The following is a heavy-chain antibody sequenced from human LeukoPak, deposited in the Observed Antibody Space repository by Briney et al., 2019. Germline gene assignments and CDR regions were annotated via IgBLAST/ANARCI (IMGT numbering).Heavy chain of an antibody. CDR2: IYSGGST. D-gene: IGHD4-17*01. CDR3: ARDQDYGDYAGDY. J-gene: IGHJ4*02. V-gene: IGHV3-53*01. Sequence: GGSLRLSCAASGFTVSSNYMSWVRQAPGKGLEWVSVIYSGGSTYYADSVKGRFTISRDNAKNSLYLQMNSLRAEDTAVYYCARDQDYGDYAGDYWGQGTLVTVSS. CDR1: GFTVSSNY.